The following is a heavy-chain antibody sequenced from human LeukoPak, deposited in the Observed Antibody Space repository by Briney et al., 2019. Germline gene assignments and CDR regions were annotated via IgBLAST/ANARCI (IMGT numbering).Heavy chain of an antibody. V-gene: IGHV3-33*01. CDR3: ARDPSSTVVTPGGDY. CDR1: GFTFSSYG. D-gene: IGHD4-23*01. Sequence: GRSLRLSCAASGFTFSSYGMHWVRQAPGKGLEWVAVIWYDGSNKYYADSVKGRFTISRDNSKNTLYLQMNSLRAEDTAVYYCARDPSSTVVTPGGDYWGQGTLVTVSS. CDR2: IWYDGSNK. J-gene: IGHJ4*02.